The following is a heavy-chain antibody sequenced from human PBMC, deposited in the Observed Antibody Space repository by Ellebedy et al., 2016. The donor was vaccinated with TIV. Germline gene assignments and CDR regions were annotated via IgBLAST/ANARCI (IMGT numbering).Heavy chain of an antibody. V-gene: IGHV4-34*01. Sequence: SETLSLXXAVYGASFSHYYWSWIRQPPRKGLEWIGEINHSGSTIYNPSLKSRVTISVDTSKNHFSLTLVSVTAADTAVYYCARVRLPARRFDSWGQGSQVTVSS. D-gene: IGHD6-6*01. J-gene: IGHJ4*02. CDR2: INHSGST. CDR1: GASFSHYY. CDR3: ARVRLPARRFDS.